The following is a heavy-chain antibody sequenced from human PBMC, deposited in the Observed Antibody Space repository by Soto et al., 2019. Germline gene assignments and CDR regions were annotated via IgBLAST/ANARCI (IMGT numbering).Heavy chain of an antibody. D-gene: IGHD1-26*01. Sequence: QVQVVQSGAEVKKPGSSVTVSCKASGGTFSSYAISWVRQAPGHGLEWMGGIIPMFGSPNYAQKFHGRVTITADESTTTANMELSSLRSEDTAVYYCARGSKVVTPGTHYYYGMDVWGQGTTVTVSS. CDR1: GGTFSSYA. V-gene: IGHV1-69*12. CDR2: IIPMFGSP. J-gene: IGHJ6*02. CDR3: ARGSKVVTPGTHYYYGMDV.